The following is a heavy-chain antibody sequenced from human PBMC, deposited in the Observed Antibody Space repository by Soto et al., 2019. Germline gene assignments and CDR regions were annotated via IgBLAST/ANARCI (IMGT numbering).Heavy chain of an antibody. Sequence: EVQLLVSGGGLVQPGGSLRLSCAASGYTFSKYAMIWVRHAPGQCLDWVAGVSRSGAATYYADSVKGRFTISRDNSKNTLSLQMNSLRAEDTALYYCAKGSGEVPTNWFDPWGQGTLVTVSS. D-gene: IGHD6-19*01. CDR2: VSRSGAAT. CDR1: GYTFSKYA. CDR3: AKGSGEVPTNWFDP. V-gene: IGHV3-23*01. J-gene: IGHJ5*02.